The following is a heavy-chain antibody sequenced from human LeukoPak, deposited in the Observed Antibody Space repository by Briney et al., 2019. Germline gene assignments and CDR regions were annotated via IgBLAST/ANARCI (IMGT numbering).Heavy chain of an antibody. CDR1: GLTPSNSI. D-gene: IGHD1-7*01. Sequence: PGGSLRLSCAASGLTPSNSIMNWIRQAPGEGLEWVALIRTDGVEKFYSDSVKGRFTISRDNSKNTVYLEMTNLRAEDTAVYYCARVSNWNFAFDCWGKGTLVSVAS. J-gene: IGHJ5*01. CDR2: IRTDGVEK. CDR3: ARVSNWNFAFDC. V-gene: IGHV3-30*02.